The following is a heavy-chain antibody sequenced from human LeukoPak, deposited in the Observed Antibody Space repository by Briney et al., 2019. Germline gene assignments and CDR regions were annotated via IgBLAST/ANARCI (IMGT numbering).Heavy chain of an antibody. CDR1: GGSVSSGSYY. Sequence: SETLSLTCTVSGGSVSSGSYYWSWIRQPPGKGLEWIGHIYYSGTTNYNPSLKSRVTISVDMSKNQFSLKLSSVTAAGTAVYYCARSVSGYDYYFDYWGQGTLVTVSS. CDR3: ARSVSGYDYYFDY. CDR2: IYYSGTT. D-gene: IGHD5-12*01. J-gene: IGHJ4*02. V-gene: IGHV4-61*01.